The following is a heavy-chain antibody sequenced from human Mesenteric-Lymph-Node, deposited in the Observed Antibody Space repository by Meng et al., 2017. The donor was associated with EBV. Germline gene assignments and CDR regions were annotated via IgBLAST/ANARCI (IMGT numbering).Heavy chain of an antibody. D-gene: IGHD6-13*01. J-gene: IGHJ4*02. CDR1: GYTFTSYT. CDR2: INTNTGNP. CDR3: ARDLSSSWTHTFDY. V-gene: IGHV7-4-1*02. Sequence: QVQLVQSGSELKKPGASVMIPCKASGYTFTSYTMNWVRRAPGQGLEWMGWINTNTGNPTYAQGLAGRFVFSLDTSVSTAYLQISSLKPEDTAVYYCARDLSSSWTHTFDYWGQGPLVTVSS.